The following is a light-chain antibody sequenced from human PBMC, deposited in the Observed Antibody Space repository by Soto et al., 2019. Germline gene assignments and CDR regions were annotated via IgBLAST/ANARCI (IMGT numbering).Light chain of an antibody. J-gene: IGKJ2*01. CDR2: DTS. CDR3: QQYGNPPWT. Sequence: ETVLTQSPGTLSLSPGERATLSCRASQSVGGSSLAWYQQKPGQAPRLLIYDTSSRATDIPNRFSGSGSGTDFTLTISRLEPEDFAVYHCQQYGNPPWTFVQGTKLEIK. V-gene: IGKV3-20*01. CDR1: QSVGGSS.